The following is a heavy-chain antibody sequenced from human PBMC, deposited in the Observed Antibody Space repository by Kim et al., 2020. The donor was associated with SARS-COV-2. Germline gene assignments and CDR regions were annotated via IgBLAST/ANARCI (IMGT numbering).Heavy chain of an antibody. J-gene: IGHJ4*02. CDR1: GYTLTELS. Sequence: ASVKVSCKVSGYTLTELSMHWVRQAPGKGLEWMGGCDPEDGETIYAQKFQGRVTMTEDTSTDTAYMELSSLRSEDTAVYYCATDSRHDDILTGYYTSFDYWGQGTLVTVSS. V-gene: IGHV1-24*01. D-gene: IGHD3-9*01. CDR3: ATDSRHDDILTGYYTSFDY. CDR2: CDPEDGET.